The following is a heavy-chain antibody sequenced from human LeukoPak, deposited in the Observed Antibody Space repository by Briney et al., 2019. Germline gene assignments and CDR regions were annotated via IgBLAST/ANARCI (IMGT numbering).Heavy chain of an antibody. D-gene: IGHD2-2*02. Sequence: PSETLSLTCTVSGGSISRYYWSWIRQPPGKGLEWIGYIYYSGSTNYNPSLKSRVTISVDTSKNQFSLKLSSVTAADTAVYYCARGLGYCSSTSCYKWSYYYYMDVWGKGTTVTISS. CDR2: IYYSGST. V-gene: IGHV4-59*01. CDR3: ARGLGYCSSTSCYKWSYYYYMDV. CDR1: GGSISRYY. J-gene: IGHJ6*03.